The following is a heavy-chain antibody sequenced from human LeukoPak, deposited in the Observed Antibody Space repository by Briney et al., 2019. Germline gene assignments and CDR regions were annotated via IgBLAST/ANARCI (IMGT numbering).Heavy chain of an antibody. CDR3: ASRIAAAVTLGAFDI. D-gene: IGHD6-13*01. J-gene: IGHJ3*02. CDR1: GFTVSSNY. Sequence: GGSLRLSCAASGFTVSSNYMSWVRQAPGKGLEWFSVIYSGGSTYYADSVKGRFTISRDNSKNTLYLQVNSLRAEDTAVYYCASRIAAAVTLGAFDIWGQGTMVTVSS. V-gene: IGHV3-66*02. CDR2: IYSGGST.